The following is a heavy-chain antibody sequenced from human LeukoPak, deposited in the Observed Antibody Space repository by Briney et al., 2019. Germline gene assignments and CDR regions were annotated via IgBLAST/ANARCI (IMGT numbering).Heavy chain of an antibody. CDR1: GGSISSYY. CDR3: ARLGTAMGKAYFDY. CDR2: IYYSGST. J-gene: IGHJ4*02. D-gene: IGHD5-18*01. V-gene: IGHV4-59*08. Sequence: SETLSLTCTVSGGSISSYYWSWIRQPPGKGLEWIGYIYYSGSTNYNPSLKSRVTISVDTSKNQFSLKLSSVTVADTAVYYCARLGTAMGKAYFDYWGQGTLVTVSS.